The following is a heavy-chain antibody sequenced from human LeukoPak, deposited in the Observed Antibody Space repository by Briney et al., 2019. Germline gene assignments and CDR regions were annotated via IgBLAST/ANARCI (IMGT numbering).Heavy chain of an antibody. V-gene: IGHV3-74*01. Sequence: GGSLRLSCAASGFTFKNYWMHWVRQTPGKGLVWIARINTDGSATDYADFVKGRITISRDNAKNSLFLQMNSLKDEDTAVYYCARDGSGSDFSLDYWGQGTLVTVSS. CDR1: GFTFKNYW. J-gene: IGHJ4*02. D-gene: IGHD3-10*01. CDR2: INTDGSAT. CDR3: ARDGSGSDFSLDY.